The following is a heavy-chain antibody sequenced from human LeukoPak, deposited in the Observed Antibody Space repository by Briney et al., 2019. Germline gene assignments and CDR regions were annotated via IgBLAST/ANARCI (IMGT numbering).Heavy chain of an antibody. D-gene: IGHD2-2*01. CDR2: ISSSSSYI. Sequence: MPGGSLRLSCAASGFTFSSYSMNWVRQAPGKGLEWVSSISSSSSYIYYADSVKGRFTVSRDNAKNSLYLQMNSLRAEDTAVYYCARDQDPNLVVPAAIHYWGQGTLVTVSS. CDR1: GFTFSSYS. V-gene: IGHV3-21*01. CDR3: ARDQDPNLVVPAAIHY. J-gene: IGHJ4*02.